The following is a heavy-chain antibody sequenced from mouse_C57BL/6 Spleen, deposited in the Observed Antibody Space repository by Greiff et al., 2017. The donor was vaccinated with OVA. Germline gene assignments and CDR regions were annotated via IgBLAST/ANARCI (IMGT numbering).Heavy chain of an antibody. Sequence: VQLQESGAELVRPGASVTLSCKASGYTFTDYEMHWVKQTPVHGLEWIGAIDPETGGTAYNQKFKGKAILTADKSSSTAYMELRSLTSEDSAVYYCTRAYGSSLGAYWGQGTLVTVSA. CDR2: IDPETGGT. J-gene: IGHJ3*01. CDR3: TRAYGSSLGAY. D-gene: IGHD1-1*01. V-gene: IGHV1-15*01. CDR1: GYTFTDYE.